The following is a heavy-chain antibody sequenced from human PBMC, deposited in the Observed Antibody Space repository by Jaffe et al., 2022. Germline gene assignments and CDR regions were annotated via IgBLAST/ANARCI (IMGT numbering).Heavy chain of an antibody. V-gene: IGHV4-39*01. Sequence: QLQLQESGPGLVKPSETLSLTCTVSGGSISSSSYYWGWIRQPPGQGLEWIGSIYYSGSTYYSPSLKSRVTISVDMSKNRFSLKVNSVTAADTAVYFCARHGLRYSSNWYYFDYWGQGTLVTVSS. D-gene: IGHD6-13*01. CDR1: GGSISSSSYY. J-gene: IGHJ4*02. CDR2: IYYSGST. CDR3: ARHGLRYSSNWYYFDY.